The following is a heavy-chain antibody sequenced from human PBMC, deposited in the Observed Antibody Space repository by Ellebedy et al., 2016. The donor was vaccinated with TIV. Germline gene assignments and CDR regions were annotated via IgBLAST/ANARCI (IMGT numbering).Heavy chain of an antibody. D-gene: IGHD2-15*01. CDR3: ARDGKEDAGRDIVVVVAAHYYYGMDV. CDR2: ISSSSSYI. V-gene: IGHV3-21*01. Sequence: GESLKISCSASGFTFSSYAMHWVRQAPGKGLEWVSSISSSSSYIYYADSVKGRFTISRDNAKNSLYLQMNSLRAEDTAVYYCARDGKEDAGRDIVVVVAAHYYYGMDVWGQGTTVIVSS. CDR1: GFTFSSYA. J-gene: IGHJ6*02.